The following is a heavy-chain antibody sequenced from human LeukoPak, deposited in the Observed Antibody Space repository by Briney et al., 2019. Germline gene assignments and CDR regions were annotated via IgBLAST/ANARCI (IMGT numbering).Heavy chain of an antibody. CDR3: ARGSSTAVAQRPGGAFDI. V-gene: IGHV1-46*01. CDR2: INTSGGST. D-gene: IGHD6-19*01. J-gene: IGHJ3*02. Sequence: SVKLSCKASEYTFTSYYMNWVRQAPGQGLEWMGIINTSGGSTSYAQKFQGRVTMTRGTSTSPAYMELGSLRSEHTAVYYCARGSSTAVAQRPGGAFDIWGQGTMVTVSS. CDR1: EYTFTSYY.